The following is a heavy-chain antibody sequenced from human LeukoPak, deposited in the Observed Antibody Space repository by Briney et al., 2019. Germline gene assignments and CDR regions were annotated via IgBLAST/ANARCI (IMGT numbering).Heavy chain of an antibody. Sequence: GGSLRLSCAASGFTFSSYAMSWVRQAPGKGLEWVSAISCSGGSTYYADSVKGRFTISRDNAKNSLYLQMNSLRAEDTAVYYCARGRRDIVLMVYAGFDYWGQGTLVTVSS. CDR1: GFTFSSYA. J-gene: IGHJ4*02. V-gene: IGHV3-23*01. CDR2: ISCSGGST. D-gene: IGHD2-8*01. CDR3: ARGRRDIVLMVYAGFDY.